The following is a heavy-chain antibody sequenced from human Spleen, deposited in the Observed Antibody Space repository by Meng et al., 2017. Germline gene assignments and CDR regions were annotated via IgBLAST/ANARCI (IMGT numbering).Heavy chain of an antibody. CDR1: GFRFSSFW. J-gene: IGHJ6*02. CDR2: IGGGGGT. CDR3: AGELQYYYYGMDV. V-gene: IGHV3-21*01. Sequence: GESLKISCAASGFRFSSFWMNWVRQAPGKGLEWVSAIGGGGGTDYADSVKGRFTISRDNAKNSLYLQMNSLRAEDTAVYYCAGELQYYYYGMDVWGQGTTVTVSS.